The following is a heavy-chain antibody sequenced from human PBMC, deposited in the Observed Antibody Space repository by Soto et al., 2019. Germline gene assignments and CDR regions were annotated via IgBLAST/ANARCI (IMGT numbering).Heavy chain of an antibody. V-gene: IGHV4-30-2*02. Sequence: SETLSLTCAVSGGSISSGGYSWSLIRQPPGKGLEWIGYIYHSGSTYYNPSLKSRVTISVDRSKNQFSLKLSSVTAADTAVYYCAKSGVDSSSWYNWFDPWGQGTLVTVSS. CDR3: AKSGVDSSSWYNWFDP. CDR2: IYHSGST. J-gene: IGHJ5*02. CDR1: GGSISSGGYS. D-gene: IGHD6-13*01.